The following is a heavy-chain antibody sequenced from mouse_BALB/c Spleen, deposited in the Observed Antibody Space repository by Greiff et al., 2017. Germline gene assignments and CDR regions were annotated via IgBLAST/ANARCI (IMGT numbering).Heavy chain of an antibody. CDR2: IYPGDGDT. D-gene: IGHD1-1*01. J-gene: IGHJ4*01. CDR3: ARSVLRRNYAIDD. Sequence: VQLQQSGPELVKPGASVKISCKASGYAFSSSWMNWVKQRPGQGLEWIGRIYPGDGDTNYNGKFKSKATLTADKSSSTAYMQLSSLTSVDSAVYFCARSVLRRNYAIDDWGQGTSVTVAS. CDR1: GYAFSSSW. V-gene: IGHV1-82*01.